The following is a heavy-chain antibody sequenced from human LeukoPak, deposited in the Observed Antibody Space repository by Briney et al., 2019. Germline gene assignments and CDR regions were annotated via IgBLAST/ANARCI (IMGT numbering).Heavy chain of an antibody. CDR2: ISSSSSAI. Sequence: PGGSLRLSCAASGFTFSSYSMNWVRQAPGKGLEWVSYISSSSSAIYYADSVKGRFTISRDNAKNSLYLQMNSLRAEDTAVYYCARDKDCSGGSCYSDWFDPWGQGTLVTVSS. CDR3: ARDKDCSGGSCYSDWFDP. D-gene: IGHD2-15*01. J-gene: IGHJ5*02. V-gene: IGHV3-48*01. CDR1: GFTFSSYS.